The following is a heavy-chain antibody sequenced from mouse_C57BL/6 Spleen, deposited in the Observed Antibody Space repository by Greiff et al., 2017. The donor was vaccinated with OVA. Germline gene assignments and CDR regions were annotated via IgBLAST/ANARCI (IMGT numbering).Heavy chain of an antibody. Sequence: VQLKHSGPELVKPGASVKISCKASGYTFTDYYMNWVKQSHGKSLEWIGDINPNNGGTSYNQKFKGKATLTVDKSSSTAYMELRSLTSEDSAVYYCARVSIYYGNYFDYWGQGTTLTVSS. V-gene: IGHV1-26*01. CDR3: ARVSIYYGNYFDY. CDR2: INPNNGGT. J-gene: IGHJ2*01. D-gene: IGHD2-1*01. CDR1: GYTFTDYY.